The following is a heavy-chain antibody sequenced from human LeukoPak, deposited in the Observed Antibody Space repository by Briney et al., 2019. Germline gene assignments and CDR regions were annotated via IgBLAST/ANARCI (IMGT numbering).Heavy chain of an antibody. CDR1: GGSISSYY. V-gene: IGHV4-59*01. D-gene: IGHD3-22*01. CDR2: IYYSGST. Sequence: SSETLSLTCTVSGGSISSYYWSWIRQPPGKGLEWIGYIYYSGSTNYNPSLKSRVTISVDTSKNQFSLKLSSVTAADTAVYYCARSTYYYDSSGYYRSYYFDYWGQGTLVTVSS. CDR3: ARSTYYYDSSGYYRSYYFDY. J-gene: IGHJ4*02.